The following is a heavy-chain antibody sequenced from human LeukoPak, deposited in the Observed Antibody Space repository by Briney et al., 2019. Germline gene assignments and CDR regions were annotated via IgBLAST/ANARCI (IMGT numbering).Heavy chain of an antibody. D-gene: IGHD2-15*01. V-gene: IGHV4-59*04. CDR1: GGSISSYY. Sequence: PSETLSLTCTVSGGSISSYYWSWIRQPPGKGLEWIGNIYYTGSTYYNPSLRSRVTMSVDTSKNQLSLKLISVTAADTAVYYCARDVLDVVVVVAATPSWFDPWGQGTLVTVSS. J-gene: IGHJ5*02. CDR3: ARDVLDVVVVVAATPSWFDP. CDR2: IYYTGST.